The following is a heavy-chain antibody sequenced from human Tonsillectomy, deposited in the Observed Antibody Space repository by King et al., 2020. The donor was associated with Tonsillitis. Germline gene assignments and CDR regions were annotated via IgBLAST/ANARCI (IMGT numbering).Heavy chain of an antibody. V-gene: IGHV4-31*03. CDR1: GGSISTDGYF. J-gene: IGHJ4*02. D-gene: IGHD2-15*01. CDR2: IYYSGST. Sequence: QMQLQESGPGLVKPSQTLSLTCTVSGGSISTDGYFWSWIRQHPEKGLEWIAYIYYSGSTYYNPSLKSRVTISLDRSQNQFSLKLNSVTAADTAVYYCAGSGATFDYWGQGTLVTVSS. CDR3: AGSGATFDY.